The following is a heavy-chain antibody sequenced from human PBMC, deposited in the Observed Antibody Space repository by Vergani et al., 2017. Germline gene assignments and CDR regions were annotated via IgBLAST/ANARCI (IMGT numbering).Heavy chain of an antibody. CDR3: AHSWNFGRRDWFDS. D-gene: IGHD1-26*01. Sequence: QVQMVESGGNVVQSGTSLRLSCAASGFSFGSYGMHWVRQSPGKGLEWVAVISNDGGNKYYADSVKGRFTIYKDNTVDMLSLQMNSLRPDDTAIYYCAHSWNFGRRDWFDSWGPGTLVTVSS. CDR1: GFSFGSYG. CDR2: ISNDGGNK. V-gene: IGHV3-30*03. J-gene: IGHJ5*01.